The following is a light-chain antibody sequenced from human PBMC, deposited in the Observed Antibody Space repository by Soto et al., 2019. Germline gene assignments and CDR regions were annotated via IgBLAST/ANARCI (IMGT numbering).Light chain of an antibody. CDR3: QQYDNLPYT. CDR1: QDISNY. V-gene: IGKV1-33*01. J-gene: IGKJ2*01. Sequence: DIQMTQSPSSLSASVGDRVTITCQASQDISNYLNWYQQKPGKAPKLLIYDASNLETGVPSRFSGSGSGTDFTFTISSLQTEDSATYDCQQYDNLPYTFGQGTKLEIK. CDR2: DAS.